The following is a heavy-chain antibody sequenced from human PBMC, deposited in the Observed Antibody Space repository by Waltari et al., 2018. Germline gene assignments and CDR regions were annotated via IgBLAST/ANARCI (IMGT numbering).Heavy chain of an antibody. V-gene: IGHV3-7*01. CDR1: GFTFSGYW. Sequence: EVQLVESGGGLVQPGGSLRLSCAASGFTFSGYWINWVRKAPGKGLEWVANIKQDGSEKYYVDSVKCRFTISRDNAKNSRYLQMNSLRAEDTAVYYCARGLSSAFDIWGQGTMVTVSS. CDR3: ARGLSSAFDI. J-gene: IGHJ3*02. CDR2: IKQDGSEK.